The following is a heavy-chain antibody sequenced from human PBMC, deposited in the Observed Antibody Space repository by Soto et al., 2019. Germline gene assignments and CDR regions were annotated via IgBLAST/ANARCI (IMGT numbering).Heavy chain of an antibody. CDR1: GFNFIDHY. V-gene: IGHV3-11*06. CDR3: ARHTSGWHYYDY. J-gene: IGHJ4*02. CDR2: ISGSSRYT. Sequence: PGGSLRLSCAASGFNFIDHYMNWRRQAPGKGLEWVSYISGSSRYTNFADSVKGRFTISRDNAKNSLYLQMNSLRAEDTAVYYCARHTSGWHYYDYWGQGTPVTVSS. D-gene: IGHD6-19*01.